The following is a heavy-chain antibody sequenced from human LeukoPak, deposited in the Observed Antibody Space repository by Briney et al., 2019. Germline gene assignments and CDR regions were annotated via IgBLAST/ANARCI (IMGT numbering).Heavy chain of an antibody. D-gene: IGHD3-3*01. Sequence: SVKVSCKASGGTFSSYAISWVRQAPGQGLEWMGGIIPIFGTANYAQKFQGRVTITADESTSTAYMELSSLRSEDTAVYYCAREADYDFWSGISRASDYWGQGTLVTVSS. CDR1: GGTFSSYA. CDR2: IIPIFGTA. V-gene: IGHV1-69*13. J-gene: IGHJ4*02. CDR3: AREADYDFWSGISRASDY.